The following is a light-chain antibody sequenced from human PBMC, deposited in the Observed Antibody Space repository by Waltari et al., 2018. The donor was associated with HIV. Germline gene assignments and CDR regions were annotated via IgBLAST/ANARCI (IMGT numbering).Light chain of an antibody. Sequence: AIQMTQSPSSLSASVGDRVTITCRASQGIGNDLGWYQQKSGRAPKVLIYAASSLQSGVPSRFSGSRSGTDFTLTISSLQPEDSATYYCQQYYSTPQTFGQGTRVEIK. V-gene: IGKV1-6*01. J-gene: IGKJ1*01. CDR3: QQYYSTPQT. CDR2: AAS. CDR1: QGIGND.